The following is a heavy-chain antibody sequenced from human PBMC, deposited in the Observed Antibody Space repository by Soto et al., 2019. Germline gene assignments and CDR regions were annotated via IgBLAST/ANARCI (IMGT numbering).Heavy chain of an antibody. V-gene: IGHV3-33*01. Sequence: QVQLVESGGGVFQPGRSLRLSCAASGFTFSSYGMHWVRQAPGKGLEWVAVIWYDGSNKYYADSVKGRFTISRDNSKNTLYLQMNSLRAEDTAVYYCARDGYCSGGSCYRGYGMDVWGQGTTVTVSS. D-gene: IGHD2-15*01. CDR3: ARDGYCSGGSCYRGYGMDV. CDR2: IWYDGSNK. CDR1: GFTFSSYG. J-gene: IGHJ6*02.